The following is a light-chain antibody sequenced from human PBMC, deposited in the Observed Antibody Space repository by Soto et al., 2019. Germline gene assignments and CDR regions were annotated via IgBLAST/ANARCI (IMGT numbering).Light chain of an antibody. CDR1: QSLSKNY. CDR2: DAS. J-gene: IGKJ1*01. CDR3: QQCVTAPLT. Sequence: EIVLTQSPGTLSLSPGERATLSCRASQSLSKNYLAWYQHKPGQAPRLLIHDASNRATGIPYRFSGSGSGTDFTLTISSLEPEDAAVYYCQQCVTAPLTFGPGTKVEIK. V-gene: IGKV3-20*01.